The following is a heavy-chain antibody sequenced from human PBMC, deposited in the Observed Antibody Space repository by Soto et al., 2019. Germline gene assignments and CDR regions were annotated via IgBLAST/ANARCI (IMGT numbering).Heavy chain of an antibody. CDR3: ARDVMIAPISYYGMDV. CDR2: ISAYNGNT. V-gene: IGHV1-18*01. D-gene: IGHD3-16*01. Sequence: ASVKVSCKASGYTFTSYGISWVRQAPGQGLEWMGWISAYNGNTNYAQKLQGRVTMTTDTSTSTAYMELRSLRSDDTAVYYCARDVMIAPISYYGMDVWGQGTTVTVSS. J-gene: IGHJ6*02. CDR1: GYTFTSYG.